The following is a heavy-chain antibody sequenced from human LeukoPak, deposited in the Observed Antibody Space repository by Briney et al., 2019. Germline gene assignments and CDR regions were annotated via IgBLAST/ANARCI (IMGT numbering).Heavy chain of an antibody. D-gene: IGHD3-10*01. Sequence: SETLSLTCTVSGGSISSYYWTWIRQPPGKGLEWIGYIYYSGSTNYNPSLKSRVTISVDTFKNQFPLKLSSVTAADTAVYYCARDKGVSFDYWGQGTLVTVSS. CDR1: GGSISSYY. CDR2: IYYSGST. CDR3: ARDKGVSFDY. V-gene: IGHV4-59*01. J-gene: IGHJ4*02.